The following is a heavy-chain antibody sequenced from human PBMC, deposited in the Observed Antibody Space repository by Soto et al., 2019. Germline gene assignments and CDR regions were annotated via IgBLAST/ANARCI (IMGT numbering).Heavy chain of an antibody. J-gene: IGHJ2*01. V-gene: IGHV4-59*01. CDR3: VKVLNIYDYSVVFQTWYFDI. Sequence: SETLSLTCTVSGGSISSYYWTWIRQPPGKGLEWIGHIFYNGSTNYNPSLKSRVTITVARSKNKLSLKLTSVTAADTALYFGVKVLNIYDYSVVFQTWYFDIWGRGTRVTVSS. CDR1: GGSISSYY. D-gene: IGHD5-12*01. CDR2: IFYNGST.